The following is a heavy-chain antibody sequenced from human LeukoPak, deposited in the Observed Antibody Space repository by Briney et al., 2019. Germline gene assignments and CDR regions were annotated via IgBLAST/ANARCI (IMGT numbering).Heavy chain of an antibody. CDR1: GYTFTGYY. V-gene: IGHV1-2*02. D-gene: IGHD3-10*01. CDR3: ARVTLSRVRGVIITSAFDI. Sequence: ASVKVSCKASGYTFTGYYMHWVRQAPGQGLEWMGWINPNSGGTNYAQKFQGRVTMTRDTSISTAYMELSRLRSDDTAVYYCARVTLSRVRGVIITSAFDIWGQGTMVTVSS. CDR2: INPNSGGT. J-gene: IGHJ3*02.